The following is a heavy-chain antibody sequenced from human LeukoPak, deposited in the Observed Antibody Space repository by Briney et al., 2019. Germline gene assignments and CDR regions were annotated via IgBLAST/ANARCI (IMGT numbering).Heavy chain of an antibody. CDR2: INTEGSST. Sequence: GGSLRLSCAASGFTLSSYWMHWVRQAPGRGLVWVSRINTEGSSTNYADSVKGRFTISRDNAKNTLYLQMNSLRAEDTAVYYCARDSKLRFLFYYMDVWGKGTTVTVSS. D-gene: IGHD3-3*01. V-gene: IGHV3-74*01. CDR1: GFTLSSYW. CDR3: ARDSKLRFLFYYMDV. J-gene: IGHJ6*03.